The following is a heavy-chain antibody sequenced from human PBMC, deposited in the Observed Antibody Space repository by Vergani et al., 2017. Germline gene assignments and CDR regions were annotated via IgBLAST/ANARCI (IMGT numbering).Heavy chain of an antibody. CDR3: AKARDPKCKGGNCYSYYYGLDL. CDR2: ISGSGGNE. Sequence: EVQLLESGGNLIQPGGSLRLSCGASGFTFSSYAMTWVRLAPGKGLQWVSAISGSGGNESYTDSVKGRFTISRDHSKDTLYLQMNSLRVEDTAIYYCAKARDPKCKGGNCYSYYYGLDLWGQGTTVTVPS. D-gene: IGHD2-21*01. V-gene: IGHV3-23*01. CDR1: GFTFSSYA. J-gene: IGHJ6*02.